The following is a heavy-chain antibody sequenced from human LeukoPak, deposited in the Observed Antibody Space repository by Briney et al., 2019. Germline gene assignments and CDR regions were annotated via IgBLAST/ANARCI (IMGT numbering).Heavy chain of an antibody. CDR2: ISGYKGRT. V-gene: IGHV1-18*04. CDR1: GYGFSSYG. Sequence: ASVKVSCKASGYGFSSYGISWVRQAPGQRLEWMGWISGYKGRTKYLQKMRGRVTMTTDTSTNTTYMELRSLTSDDAAVYYCARGPGIDVAGVFDYWGQGSPFTVSS. CDR3: ARGPGIDVAGVFDY. J-gene: IGHJ4*02. D-gene: IGHD6-19*01.